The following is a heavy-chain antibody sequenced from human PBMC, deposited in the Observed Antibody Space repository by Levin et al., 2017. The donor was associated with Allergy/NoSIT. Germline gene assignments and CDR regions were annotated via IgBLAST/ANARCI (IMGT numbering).Heavy chain of an antibody. V-gene: IGHV3-9*01. CDR2: ISWNSNRK. J-gene: IGHJ5*02. CDR1: GFTFDDYA. CDR3: AKDRANSWYDTWFDP. Sequence: GGSLRLSCAASGFTFDDYAMHWVRQAPGKGLEWVSGISWNSNRKDYADSVKGRFTISRDNAKNSLYLQMNSLRPEDTAFYFCAKDRANSWYDTWFDPWGQGALVTVSS. D-gene: IGHD6-13*01.